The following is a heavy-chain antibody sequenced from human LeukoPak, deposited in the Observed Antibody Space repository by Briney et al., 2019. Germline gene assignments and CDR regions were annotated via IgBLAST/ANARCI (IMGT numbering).Heavy chain of an antibody. CDR1: GGSISSSSYY. J-gene: IGHJ4*02. Sequence: SETLSLTCTVSGGSISSSSYYWGWIRQPPGKGLEWIGSIYYSGSTYYNSSLKSRVTISVDTSKNQFSLKLSSVTAADTAVYYCASLSSSLVAVNYWGQGTLVTVSS. CDR3: ASLSSSLVAVNY. CDR2: IYYSGST. D-gene: IGHD5-12*01. V-gene: IGHV4-39*07.